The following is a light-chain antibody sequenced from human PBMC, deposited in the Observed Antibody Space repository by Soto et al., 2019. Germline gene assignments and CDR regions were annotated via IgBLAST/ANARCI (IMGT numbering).Light chain of an antibody. CDR1: QSINSN. CDR2: GAS. J-gene: IGKJ1*01. CDR3: QQYNNWPRT. Sequence: MVMTQSPATLSVSPGERATLSCRASQSINSNLAWYQQKPGQAPRLLIYGASTRATDIPARFSGSGSGTEFTLTITSLQSEDFAVYYCQQYNNWPRTFGQGTKVEI. V-gene: IGKV3-15*01.